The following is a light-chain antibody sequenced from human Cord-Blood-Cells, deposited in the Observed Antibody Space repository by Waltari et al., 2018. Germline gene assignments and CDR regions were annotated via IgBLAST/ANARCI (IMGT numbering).Light chain of an antibody. CDR3: QVWDSSSDHKV. V-gene: IGLV3-21*03. CDR2: DDS. J-gene: IGLJ3*02. CDR1: TIGSKS. Sequence: SYVLTQPPSVSVAPGKTDRITCGGNTIGSKSVHWYQQQPGQAPVLVVYDDSDRPSGIPERFSGSNSGNTATLTISRVEAGDEADYYCQVWDSSSDHKVFGGGTKLTVL.